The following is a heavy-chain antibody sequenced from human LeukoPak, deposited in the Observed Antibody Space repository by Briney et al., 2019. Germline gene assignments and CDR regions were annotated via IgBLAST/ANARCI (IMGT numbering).Heavy chain of an antibody. CDR3: ARKAPKKGWFDP. CDR1: GASNNSYY. CDR2: THPSGNT. V-gene: IGHV4-4*09. Sequence: SETLSLSCTVSGASNNSYYWSWTRQPPGKGLEWIGYTHPSGNTNYSPSLKSRVTISMDTSTNQFSLKLKSVTAADTAVYFCARKAPKKGWFDPWGQGTLVTVSS. J-gene: IGHJ5*02.